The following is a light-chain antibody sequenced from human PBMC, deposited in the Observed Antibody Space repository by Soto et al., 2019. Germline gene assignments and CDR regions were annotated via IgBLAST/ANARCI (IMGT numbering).Light chain of an antibody. Sequence: DIQMTQFPSSLSASVRDRVTITCRASQSIRNYLNWYQQKPGKVPKLLIYAASSLQSGVPSRFSGRGSGTGFTLTISSLQPEDFATYYCQQSYSTPRITFGQGTRLEIK. J-gene: IGKJ5*01. CDR3: QQSYSTPRIT. V-gene: IGKV1-39*01. CDR2: AAS. CDR1: QSIRNY.